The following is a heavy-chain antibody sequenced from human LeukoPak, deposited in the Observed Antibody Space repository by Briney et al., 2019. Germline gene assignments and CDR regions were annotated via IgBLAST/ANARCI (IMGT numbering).Heavy chain of an antibody. D-gene: IGHD3-3*01. V-gene: IGHV4-39*07. J-gene: IGHJ4*02. CDR1: GGSISSSDYY. Sequence: SETLSLTCTVSGGSISSSDYYWGWIRQPPGKGLESIGSMLYSGTTYYNPFLKSRVSISVDTAKNQFSLKLSSVTAADTAVYYCARDQGLNFYEGSGYSLDYWGQGALVTVSS. CDR2: MLYSGTT. CDR3: ARDQGLNFYEGSGYSLDY.